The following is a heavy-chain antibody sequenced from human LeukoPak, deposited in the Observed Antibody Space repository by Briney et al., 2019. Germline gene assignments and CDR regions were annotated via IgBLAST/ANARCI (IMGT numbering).Heavy chain of an antibody. D-gene: IGHD3-22*01. J-gene: IGHJ4*02. V-gene: IGHV1-2*06. CDR2: ISPNSGGT. Sequence: ASVKVSCKASGYTFTGYYMHWVRQAPGQGLEWMGRISPNSGGTNYAQKFQGRVTMTRDTSISTAYMELSRLRSDDTAVYYCARGYYDSSGYYISLLGYWGQGTLVTVSS. CDR1: GYTFTGYY. CDR3: ARGYYDSSGYYISLLGY.